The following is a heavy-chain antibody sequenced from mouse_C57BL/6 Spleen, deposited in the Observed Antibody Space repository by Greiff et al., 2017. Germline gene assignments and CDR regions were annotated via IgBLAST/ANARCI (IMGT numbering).Heavy chain of an antibody. CDR2: ISDGGSYT. J-gene: IGHJ3*01. Sequence: EVQRVESGGGLVKPGGSLKLSCAASGFTFSSYAMSWVRQTPEKRLEWVATISDGGSYTNYPNNVKGRFTISRDNAKNNLYLQMSHLKPEDTAMYYCARWGYGSSSFAYWGQGTLVTVSA. D-gene: IGHD1-1*01. V-gene: IGHV5-4*01. CDR3: ARWGYGSSSFAY. CDR1: GFTFSSYA.